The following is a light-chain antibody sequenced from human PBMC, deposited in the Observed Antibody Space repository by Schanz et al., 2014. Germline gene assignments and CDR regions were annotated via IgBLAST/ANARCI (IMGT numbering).Light chain of an antibody. V-gene: IGKV1-5*03. CDR1: QGIRNS. CDR3: QQYKSGPA. Sequence: DIQMTQSPSSLSASVGDRVTLTCRANQGIRNSVAWYQQKPGKAPNLLIYKASSLESGVPSRFSGSGSGTEFTLTISSLQPDDFATYYCQQYKSGPAFGQGTKVEIK. J-gene: IGKJ1*01. CDR2: KAS.